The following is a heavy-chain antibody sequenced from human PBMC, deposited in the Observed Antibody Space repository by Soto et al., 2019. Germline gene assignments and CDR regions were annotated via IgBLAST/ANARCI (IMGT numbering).Heavy chain of an antibody. CDR2: ISYDGINK. V-gene: IGHV3-30*03. D-gene: IGHD5-18*01. CDR1: KFTFSSYG. J-gene: IGHJ4*02. CDR3: ATSGVTGYSSGYSGLDS. Sequence: QVQLVESGGGVVQPGRSLRLSCAASKFTFSSYGMHWVRQAPGKGLEWVALISYDGINKYYADSVKGRFTISRDNSKNTLDLQMISLKTEDTAVYYCATSGVTGYSSGYSGLDSWGQGTLVTVSS.